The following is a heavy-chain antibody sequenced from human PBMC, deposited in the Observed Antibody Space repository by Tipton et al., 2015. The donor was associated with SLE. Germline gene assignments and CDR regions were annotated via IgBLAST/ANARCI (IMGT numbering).Heavy chain of an antibody. CDR3: AGVSRDAFEI. J-gene: IGHJ3*02. Sequence: TLSLTCSVSGDSINSGSSYWNWIRHRPGEGLEWLGYIYHSWDPYYNPSLKSRLAISMDTSKNQFSLKLSSVTAADTAVYYCAGVSRDAFEIWGQGTMVTVSS. D-gene: IGHD5/OR15-5a*01. V-gene: IGHV4-31*03. CDR1: GDSINSGSSY. CDR2: IYHSWDP.